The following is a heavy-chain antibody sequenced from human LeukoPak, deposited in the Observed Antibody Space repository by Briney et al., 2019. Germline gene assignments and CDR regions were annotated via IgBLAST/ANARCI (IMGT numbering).Heavy chain of an antibody. CDR1: GFTFGDYA. J-gene: IGHJ4*02. Sequence: TGGSLRLSCRASGFTFGDYALSWVRQAPGKGLEWVGFIRSKAYGGTPDYAASVKGRFTISRDDSKSIAYLQMSSLKTEDTAVYYCTRSIAAAGIYFDYWGQGTLLTVSS. CDR3: TRSIAAAGIYFDY. V-gene: IGHV3-49*04. CDR2: IRSKAYGGTP. D-gene: IGHD6-13*01.